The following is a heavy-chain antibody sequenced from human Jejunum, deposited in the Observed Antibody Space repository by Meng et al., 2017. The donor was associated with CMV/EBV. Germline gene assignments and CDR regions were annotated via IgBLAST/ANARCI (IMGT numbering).Heavy chain of an antibody. CDR1: SNYW. V-gene: IGHV3-7*01. D-gene: IGHD2-2*01. CDR2: IKQDGSEK. Sequence: SNYWMNWVRQAPGKGLEWVANIKQDGSEKYYVDSVRGRLTISRDNAKNSLYLQMNSLGAEDTAVYYCARGFWDIVVVPASTSVWDYWGRGTLVTVSS. CDR3: ARGFWDIVVVPASTSVWDY. J-gene: IGHJ4*02.